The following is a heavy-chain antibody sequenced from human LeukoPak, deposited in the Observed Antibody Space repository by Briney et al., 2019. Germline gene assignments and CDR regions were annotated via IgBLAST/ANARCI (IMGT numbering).Heavy chain of an antibody. CDR1: GGTFSSYA. J-gene: IGHJ4*02. V-gene: IGHV1-69*13. D-gene: IGHD6-13*01. CDR3: ASPTRYSSSWFLLY. Sequence: EASVKVSCKASGGTFSSYAISWVRQAPGQGLEWVGGIIPIFGTANYAQKFQGRVTLTPDESTSTAYMELSSLRSEDTAVYYCASPTRYSSSWFLLYWGQGTLVTVSS. CDR2: IIPIFGTA.